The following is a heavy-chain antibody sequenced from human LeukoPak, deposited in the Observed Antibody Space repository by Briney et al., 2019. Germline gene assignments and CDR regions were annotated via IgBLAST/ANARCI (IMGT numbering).Heavy chain of an antibody. CDR1: GFTFSSYS. J-gene: IGHJ4*02. CDR2: IDTSSSDI. V-gene: IGHV3-21*01. CDR3: ARIYSGGYYSYDY. Sequence: VGSLRLSCAASGFTFSSYSMNWVRQAPGKGLEWVSSIDTSSSDIYYADSVKGRFIVSRDNAKNSLYLQMNSLRAEDTAVYYCARIYSGGYYSYDYWGQGTLVTVSS. D-gene: IGHD3-22*01.